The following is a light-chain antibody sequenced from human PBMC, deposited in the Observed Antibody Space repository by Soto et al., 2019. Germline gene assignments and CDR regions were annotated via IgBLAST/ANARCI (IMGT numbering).Light chain of an antibody. CDR3: SSYTSSDSYV. V-gene: IGLV2-14*03. CDR2: DVT. CDR1: SNDVGRYNS. J-gene: IGLJ1*01. Sequence: QSVLAQPASLSGSPGQSITSSCIGSSNDVGRYNSVSWFQHHPGKVPQVLIYDVTDRPSGISDRFSGSKSANTASLTISGLQADDEADYYCSSYTSSDSYVFGTGTKDTVL.